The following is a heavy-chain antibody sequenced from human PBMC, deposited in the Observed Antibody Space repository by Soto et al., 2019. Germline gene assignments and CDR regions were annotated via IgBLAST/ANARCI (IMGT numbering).Heavy chain of an antibody. CDR2: INHNGST. CDR1: GGSFSGYY. D-gene: IGHD3-22*01. V-gene: IGHV4-34*01. Sequence: PSETLSLTCAVYGGSFSGYYWSWIRQPPGKGLEWIGEINHNGSTNYNPSLKSRVTISVDTSKNQFSLKLSSVTAADTAVYYCARGGPLHYYDSSGYFLLGNFDYWGQGTLVTVSS. J-gene: IGHJ4*02. CDR3: ARGGPLHYYDSSGYFLLGNFDY.